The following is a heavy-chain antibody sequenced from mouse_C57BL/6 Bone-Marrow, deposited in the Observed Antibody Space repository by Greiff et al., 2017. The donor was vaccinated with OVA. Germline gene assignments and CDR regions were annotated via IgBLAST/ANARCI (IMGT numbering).Heavy chain of an antibody. CDR3: ARGSYYFWFAY. CDR1: GYSITSGYY. Sequence: EVKLMESGPGLVKPSQSLSLTCSVTGYSITSGYYWNWIRQFPGNKLEWMGYISYDGSNNYNPSLKNRISITRDTSKNQFFLKLNSVTTEDTATYYCARGSYYFWFAYWGQGTLVTVSA. D-gene: IGHD1-1*01. V-gene: IGHV3-6*01. J-gene: IGHJ3*01. CDR2: ISYDGSN.